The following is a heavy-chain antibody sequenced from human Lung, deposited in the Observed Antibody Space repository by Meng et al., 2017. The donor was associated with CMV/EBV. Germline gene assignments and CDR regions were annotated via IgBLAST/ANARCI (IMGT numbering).Heavy chain of an antibody. Sequence: SXXVSCKASGGTFSNYAFSWVRQAPGQGLEWMGGIIPIFGIANYAQKFQGRVTIATDESTSTAYMELISLRPEDTAVYYCARDRTGDCSSTSCYNYYYYYGMAVWG. CDR1: GGTFSNYA. V-gene: IGHV1-69*05. CDR2: IIPIFGIA. CDR3: ARDRTGDCSSTSCYNYYYYYGMAV. J-gene: IGHJ6*01. D-gene: IGHD2-2*02.